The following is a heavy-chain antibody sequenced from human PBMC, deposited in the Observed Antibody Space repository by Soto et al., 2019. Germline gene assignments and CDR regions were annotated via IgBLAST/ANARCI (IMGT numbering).Heavy chain of an antibody. V-gene: IGHV3-53*04. D-gene: IGHD2-2*01. CDR2: IYSGGST. CDR1: GFTVSSNY. Sequence: EVPLVESGGGLVQPGGSLRLSCAASGFTVSSNYMSWVRQAPGKGLEWVSVIYSGGSTYYADSVKGRFTISRHNSKNTLYLQMNSLRAEDTAVYYCAREGSGYCSSTSCGDAFDIWGQGTMVTVSS. CDR3: AREGSGYCSSTSCGDAFDI. J-gene: IGHJ3*02.